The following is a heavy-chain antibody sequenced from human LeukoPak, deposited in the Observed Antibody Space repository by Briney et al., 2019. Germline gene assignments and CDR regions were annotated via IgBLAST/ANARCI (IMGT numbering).Heavy chain of an antibody. CDR3: ARDRGYKAFDI. CDR1: SFTFSISW. CDR2: IKEDGSQK. Sequence: HPGGSLRLSCAASSFTFSISWMTWVRQAPGKGLEWVADIKEDGSQKFHVDSVKGRFTISRDNAKNSLYLQMNSLKVEDTAIYYCARDRGYKAFDIWGQGTMVTVSS. J-gene: IGHJ3*02. D-gene: IGHD5-18*01. V-gene: IGHV3-7*03.